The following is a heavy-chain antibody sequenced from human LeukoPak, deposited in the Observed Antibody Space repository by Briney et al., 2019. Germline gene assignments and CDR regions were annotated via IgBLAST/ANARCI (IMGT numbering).Heavy chain of an antibody. Sequence: PSETLSLTCTVSGGSVNSGSYYWSWVRQPPGKGLEWIVYMYYSASTNYNPSLKSRVTISIDTSKNQFSLKLSSVTAADTAVYYCVRFPFWSGYSSYYFDYWGQGTLVTVSS. D-gene: IGHD3-3*01. CDR3: VRFPFWSGYSSYYFDY. J-gene: IGHJ4*02. CDR2: MYYSAST. V-gene: IGHV4-61*01. CDR1: GGSVNSGSYY.